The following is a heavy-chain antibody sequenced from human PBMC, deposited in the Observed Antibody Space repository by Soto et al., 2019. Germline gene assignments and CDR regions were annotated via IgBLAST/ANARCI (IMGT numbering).Heavy chain of an antibody. J-gene: IGHJ6*02. CDR2: ISSSSSYI. CDR1: GFTFSSYS. CDR3: ARAERDYYAMDG. Sequence: PGGSLRLSCAASGFTFSSYSMNWVRQAPGKGLEWVSFISSSSSYIYYVDSVKGRFTISRDNAKNSLYLQMNSLRAEDTAVYYCARAERDYYAMDGWGQGTTVTVAS. V-gene: IGHV3-21*01.